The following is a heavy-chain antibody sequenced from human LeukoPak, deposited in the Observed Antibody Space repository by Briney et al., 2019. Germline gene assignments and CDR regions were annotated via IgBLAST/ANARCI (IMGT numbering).Heavy chain of an antibody. Sequence: GASVKVSCKASGYTFTGYYMHWVRQAPGQGLEWMGWINPNSGGTNYAQKFQGRVTMTRDTSISTAYMELSRLRSDDTAVYYCARGGITWIQLWPVDYWGQGTLVTVSS. V-gene: IGHV1-2*02. D-gene: IGHD5-18*01. CDR3: ARGGITWIQLWPVDY. CDR2: INPNSGGT. J-gene: IGHJ4*02. CDR1: GYTFTGYY.